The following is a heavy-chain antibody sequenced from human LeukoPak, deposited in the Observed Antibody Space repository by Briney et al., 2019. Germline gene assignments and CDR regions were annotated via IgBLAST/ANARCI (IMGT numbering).Heavy chain of an antibody. V-gene: IGHV1-2*02. CDR3: ARDPGWFGELFVDY. D-gene: IGHD3-10*01. CDR2: INPNSGGT. CDR1: GDTFAGDY. Sequence: GASVQVSCKAYGDTFAGDYMHWVREAPGQGLEWMEWINPNSGGTNYAQKFQGRVTMTRDTSISTAYMELSRLRSDDTAVYYWARDPGWFGELFVDYWGQGTLVTVSS. J-gene: IGHJ4*02.